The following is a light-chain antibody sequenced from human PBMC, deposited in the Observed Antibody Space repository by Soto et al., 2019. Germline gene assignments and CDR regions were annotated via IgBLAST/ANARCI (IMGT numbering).Light chain of an antibody. V-gene: IGKV1-5*01. CDR1: QRVDRW. CDR3: QQSYSTPIT. Sequence: DIQMTQSPSTLSASVGDRVTITCRASQRVDRWLAWYQQKPGKAPKLLISDASTLESGVPSRFSGSGSGTDFTLTISSLQPEDFATYYCQQSYSTPITFGQGTRLEI. CDR2: DAS. J-gene: IGKJ5*01.